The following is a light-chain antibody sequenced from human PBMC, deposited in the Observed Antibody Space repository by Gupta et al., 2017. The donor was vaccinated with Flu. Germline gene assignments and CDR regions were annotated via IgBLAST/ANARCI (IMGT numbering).Light chain of an antibody. J-gene: IGLJ1*01. V-gene: IGLV1-44*01. CDR3: AAWDDIRNAYV. CDR1: SSNIGTTT. CDR2: SNN. Sequence: QSVLTQPPSASGTPGQRVTISCSGASSNIGTTTVNWYQQLPVTAPKLLIYSNNQRPSGVPERFSASKSDTSASLAISGLQSEDEADYYCAAWDDIRNAYVFGTGTKVTVL.